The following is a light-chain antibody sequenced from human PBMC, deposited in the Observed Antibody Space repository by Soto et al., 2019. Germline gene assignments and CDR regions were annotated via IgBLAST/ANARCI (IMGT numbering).Light chain of an antibody. V-gene: IGLV1-51*01. CDR3: GTWDSSLSAHVV. CDR2: DNN. CDR1: GNNY. Sequence: GNNYVSWYQQLPGTAPKLLIYDNNKRPSGIPDRFSGSKSGTSATLGITGLQTGDEADYYCGTWDSSLSAHVVFGGGTQLTVL. J-gene: IGLJ2*01.